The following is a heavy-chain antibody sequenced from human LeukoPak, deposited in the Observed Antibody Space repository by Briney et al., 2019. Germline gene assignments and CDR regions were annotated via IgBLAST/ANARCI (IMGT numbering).Heavy chain of an antibody. Sequence: GGSLRLSCAASGFTFSSYWMHWVRQVPGKGLVWVSRINSDGSSTSYADSVKGRFTISRDNAKNTLYLQMNSLRAEDTAVYYCARDQRGDYNLPYYGMDVWGQGTTVTVSS. J-gene: IGHJ6*02. V-gene: IGHV3-74*01. CDR1: GFTFSSYW. D-gene: IGHD4-17*01. CDR2: INSDGSST. CDR3: ARDQRGDYNLPYYGMDV.